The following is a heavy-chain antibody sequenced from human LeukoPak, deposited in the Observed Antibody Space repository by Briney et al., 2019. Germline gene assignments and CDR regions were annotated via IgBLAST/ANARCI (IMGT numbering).Heavy chain of an antibody. CDR2: IQYDGSIK. CDR3: GSRITVDY. J-gene: IGHJ4*03. Sequence: PGGSLTLSCAASGFTFSSYGMHWVRQAPGKGLEWVAFIQYDGSIKYYADSVKGRFTISRDNSKNTLYLQMNSLRAEDTAVYYCGSRITVDYWGQGTLVTVSS. CDR1: GFTFSSYG. V-gene: IGHV3-30*02. D-gene: IGHD2-2*01.